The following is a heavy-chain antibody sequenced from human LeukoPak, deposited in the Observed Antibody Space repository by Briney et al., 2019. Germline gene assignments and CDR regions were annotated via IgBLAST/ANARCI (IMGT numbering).Heavy chain of an antibody. D-gene: IGHD2-8*02. V-gene: IGHV3-48*03. J-gene: IGHJ4*02. Sequence: GGSLRLSCAASGFTFSSYEMNWVRQAPGKGLEWVSYISSSGSTIYYADSVKGRFTISRDNAKNSLYLQMNSLRAEDTAVYYCARAGGPTDFDYWGQGTLVTVSS. CDR3: ARAGGPTDFDY. CDR2: ISSSGSTI. CDR1: GFTFSSYE.